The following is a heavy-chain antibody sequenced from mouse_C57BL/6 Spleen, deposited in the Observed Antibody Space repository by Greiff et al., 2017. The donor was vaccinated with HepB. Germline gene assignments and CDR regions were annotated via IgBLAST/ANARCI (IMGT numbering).Heavy chain of an antibody. J-gene: IGHJ4*01. CDR3: AIIYYGNYGGYYAMDY. V-gene: IGHV1-47*01. CDR2: FHPYNDDT. CDR1: GYTFTTYP. Sequence: QVQLQQSGAELVKPGASVKMSCKASGYTFTTYPIEWMKQNHGKSLEWIGNFHPYNDDTKYNEKFKGKATLTVEKSSSTVYLELSRLTSDDSAVYYCAIIYYGNYGGYYAMDYWGQGTSVTVSS. D-gene: IGHD2-1*01.